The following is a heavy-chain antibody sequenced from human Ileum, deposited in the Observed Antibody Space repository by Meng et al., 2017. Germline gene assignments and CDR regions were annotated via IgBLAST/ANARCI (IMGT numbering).Heavy chain of an antibody. J-gene: IGHJ4*02. V-gene: IGHV1-2*02. CDR1: GYTFTDYH. Sequence: QVQLVQCGGEVKTPGVSVKVSCKASGYTFTDYHIHWVRQVPGQGLEWMGWVYPISGATIYAQSFRGRVTMTRDTSVNTAYMELSSLRSDDTAVYYCAREYNGRPLDYWGQGTLVTVSS. CDR2: VYPISGAT. D-gene: IGHD1-26*01. CDR3: AREYNGRPLDY.